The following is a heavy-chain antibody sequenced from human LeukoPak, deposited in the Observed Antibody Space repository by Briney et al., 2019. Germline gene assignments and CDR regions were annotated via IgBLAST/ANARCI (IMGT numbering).Heavy chain of an antibody. CDR1: GFTFSTNC. Sequence: GGSLRLSCAASGFTFSTNCMTWVRQAPGKGLEWVSSIYSGGTTYYADSVMGRFTISRHNSRNTQYLQMNSLRAEDTAVYYCARHVLGGHAEWELQYYFDYWGQGTLVTVSS. V-gene: IGHV3-53*04. J-gene: IGHJ4*02. CDR2: IYSGGTT. CDR3: ARHVLGGHAEWELQYYFDY. D-gene: IGHD1-26*01.